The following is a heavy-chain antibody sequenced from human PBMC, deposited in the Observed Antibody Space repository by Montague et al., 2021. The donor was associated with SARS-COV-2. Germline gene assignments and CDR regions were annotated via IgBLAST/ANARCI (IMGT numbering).Heavy chain of an antibody. D-gene: IGHD2-2*02. Sequence: SETLSLTCTVSGGSISSYYWSWIRQPPGKGLEWIGHIYYSGSTNYNPSLKSRVTISVDTSKNQFSLKLSSVTAADTAVYYCARDNIVVVPAAISPNYFYCGMDVWGRGTTVTVSS. CDR3: ARDNIVVVPAAISPNYFYCGMDV. V-gene: IGHV4-59*13. CDR1: GGSISSYY. CDR2: IYYSGST. J-gene: IGHJ6*02.